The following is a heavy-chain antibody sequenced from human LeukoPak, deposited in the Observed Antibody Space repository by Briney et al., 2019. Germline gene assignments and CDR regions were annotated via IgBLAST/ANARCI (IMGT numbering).Heavy chain of an antibody. CDR1: GYSLTSFD. Sequence: ASVKVSCKASGYSLTSFDINWVRQGSGQGLEWMGWMNPKRGNTGYAPTFQGRVTITRDTSIDTAFMEPSSLRPDDTAVYYCARGGSSSSYYNNYGMDVWGQGTTITVSS. CDR2: MNPKRGNT. CDR3: ARGGSSSSYYNNYGMDV. J-gene: IGHJ6*02. D-gene: IGHD6-13*01. V-gene: IGHV1-8*01.